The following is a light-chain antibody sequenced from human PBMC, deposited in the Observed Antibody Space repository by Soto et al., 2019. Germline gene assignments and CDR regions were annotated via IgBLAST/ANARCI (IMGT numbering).Light chain of an antibody. CDR1: NRENGAYNF. CDR3: TSWTTSTTMI. V-gene: IGLV2-14*03. J-gene: IGLJ2*01. CDR2: DVN. Sequence: QSVLTPPASLSWAPRQSITLSLPGKNRENGAYNFVSWYQQHPGKAPKLMLYDVNIRPSGVSNRFSGSKSGNTASLTISGLQAEDEADYYCTSWTTSTTMIFGGGTKVTVL.